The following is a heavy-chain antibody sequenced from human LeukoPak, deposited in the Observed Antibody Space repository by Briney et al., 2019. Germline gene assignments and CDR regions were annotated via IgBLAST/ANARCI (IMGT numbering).Heavy chain of an antibody. V-gene: IGHV3-23*01. J-gene: IGHJ4*02. Sequence: GGSLRLSCAASGFTFSSYAMGWVRQAPGKGLEWVSAISGSGGSTYYADSVKGRFTISRDNSKNTLYLQMNSLRAEDTAVYYCAKSHGRGSSWTNPNYWGQGTLVTVSS. CDR1: GFTFSSYA. CDR2: ISGSGGST. D-gene: IGHD6-13*01. CDR3: AKSHGRGSSWTNPNY.